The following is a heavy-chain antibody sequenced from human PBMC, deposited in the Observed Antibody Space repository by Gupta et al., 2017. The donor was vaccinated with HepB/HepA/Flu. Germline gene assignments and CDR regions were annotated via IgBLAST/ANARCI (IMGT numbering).Heavy chain of an antibody. V-gene: IGHV3-23*01. CDR3: TKDLFFWSAMDV. J-gene: IGHJ6*03. Sequence: EVQLLASGGGLVQPGGSLRLSCAASGFTFSGNAMNWVRQAPGKGLEWVSGIGSDTKTHYTNSVRGRFTISRDNSKNILYLQMNSLRPEDTAVYYCTKDLFFWSAMDVWGKGTTVTVSS. CDR2: IGSDTKT. CDR1: GFTFSGNA. D-gene: IGHD3-3*01.